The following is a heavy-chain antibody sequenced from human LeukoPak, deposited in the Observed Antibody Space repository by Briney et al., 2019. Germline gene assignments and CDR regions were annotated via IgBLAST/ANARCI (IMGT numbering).Heavy chain of an antibody. J-gene: IGHJ5*02. CDR1: GDSVSSNSVT. CDR3: AREALGYYYGSGSYYTEYNWFDP. D-gene: IGHD3-10*01. Sequence: SQTLPLTCAISGDSVSSNSVTWNWIRQSPSRGLEWLGRTYYRSTWYNDYAVSVRGRITVNPDTSKNQFSLQLNSVTAADTAVYYCAREALGYYYGSGSYYTEYNWFDPWGQGTLVTVSS. CDR2: TYYRSTWYN. V-gene: IGHV6-1*01.